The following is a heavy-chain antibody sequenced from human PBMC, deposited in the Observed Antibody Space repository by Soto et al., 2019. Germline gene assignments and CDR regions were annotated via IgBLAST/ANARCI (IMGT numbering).Heavy chain of an antibody. CDR1: GSSISSYF. D-gene: IGHD6-25*01. CDR3: ARVSYSSGWGWLDP. Sequence: PSETLSLTCTVSGSSISSYFWSWIRQPPGKGLEWIASIYYSGSTNYNPSLKSRVTISVDTSKNQFSLKLSSVTAADTAIFYCARVSYSSGWGWLDPWGQGTLVPVSS. CDR2: IYYSGST. J-gene: IGHJ5*02. V-gene: IGHV4-59*01.